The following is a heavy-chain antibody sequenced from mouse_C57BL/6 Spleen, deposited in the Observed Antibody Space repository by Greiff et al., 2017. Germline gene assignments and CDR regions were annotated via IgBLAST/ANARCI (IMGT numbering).Heavy chain of an antibody. J-gene: IGHJ2*01. CDR2: IDPSDSYT. V-gene: IGHV1-69*01. CDR1: GYTFTSYW. CDR3: ARSGVGYLFDY. Sequence: QVQLQQPGAELVMPGASVKLSCKASGYTFTSYWMHWVKQRPGQGLEWIGEIDPSDSYTNYNQKFKGKSTLTVDKSSRTAYMQLSSLTSEDSAVYYCARSGVGYLFDYWGQGTTLTVSS. D-gene: IGHD2-2*01.